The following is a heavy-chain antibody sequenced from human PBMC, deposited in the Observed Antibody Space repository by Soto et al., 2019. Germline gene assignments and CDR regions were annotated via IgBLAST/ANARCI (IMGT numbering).Heavy chain of an antibody. V-gene: IGHV3-21*01. J-gene: IGHJ3*02. CDR3: ASAVDYGNDAFDI. Sequence: PGGSLRLSCAASGFTFSSYSMNWVRQAPGKGLEWVSSISSSSSYIYYADSVKGRFTISRDNAKNSLYLQMNSLRAEDTAVYYCASAVDYGNDAFDIWGQGTMVTVSS. CDR2: ISSSSSYI. D-gene: IGHD4-17*01. CDR1: GFTFSSYS.